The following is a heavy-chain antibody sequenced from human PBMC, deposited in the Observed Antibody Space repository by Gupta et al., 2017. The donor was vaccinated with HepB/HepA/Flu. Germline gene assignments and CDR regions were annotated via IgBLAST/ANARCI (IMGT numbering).Heavy chain of an antibody. D-gene: IGHD1-14*01. V-gene: IGHV3-7*01. CDR2: IKQEGSEK. Sequence: EVQLVESGGGLVQPGGSLRLSCAASGFTFSSYWMSWVRQAPGKGMEWVENIKQEGSEKYYVDSVKGRFTISRDNAKNSLYMQMNSLRAEDTAGYYCARDTGYWGQGTLVTVSS. CDR1: GFTFSSYW. CDR3: ARDTGY. J-gene: IGHJ4*02.